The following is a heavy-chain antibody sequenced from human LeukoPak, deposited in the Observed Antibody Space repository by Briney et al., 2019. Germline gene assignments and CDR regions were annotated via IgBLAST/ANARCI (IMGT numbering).Heavy chain of an antibody. CDR2: ITPDGGAK. J-gene: IGHJ4*02. V-gene: IGHV3-7*01. D-gene: IGHD4-17*01. CDR1: VLTFSAYW. CDR3: ARLCGGVTTFDY. Sequence: PGRSLRLSCSASVLTFSAYWMSGIREGPGKGHEWVASITPDGGAKFYVDSVKGRFTRSRDNTWNALFLYLSTLRADDTDRYFCARLCGGVTTFDYWGQGALVTVSS.